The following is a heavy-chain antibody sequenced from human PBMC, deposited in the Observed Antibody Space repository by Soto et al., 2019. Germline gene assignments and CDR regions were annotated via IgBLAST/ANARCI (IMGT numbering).Heavy chain of an antibody. D-gene: IGHD2-21*02. CDR1: GESISSSSYY. CDR2: IYYSGRT. V-gene: IGHV4-39*01. Sequence: SETLSLTCIVSGESISSSSYYWGWIRQPPGKGLEWIGSIYYSGRTYYNPSFKSRVTISIDTSKNQFSLKLSSVTATDTAVYHCARQRTTVVTQAYFDHWGQGALVTVSS. J-gene: IGHJ4*02. CDR3: ARQRTTVVTQAYFDH.